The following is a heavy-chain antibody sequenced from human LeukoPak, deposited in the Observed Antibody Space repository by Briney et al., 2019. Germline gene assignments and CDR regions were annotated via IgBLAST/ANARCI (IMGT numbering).Heavy chain of an antibody. CDR1: GYTFTDYY. D-gene: IGHD2-2*02. CDR2: INPNSGGT. CDR3: ARGLGYCSSTSCYSYWFDP. V-gene: IGHV1-2*02. J-gene: IGHJ5*02. Sequence: ASVKVSCKASGYTFTDYYMHWVRQAPGQGLEWMGWINPNSGGTNYAQKFQGRVTMTRDTSISTAYMELSRLRSDDTAVYYCARGLGYCSSTSCYSYWFDPWGQGTLVTVSS.